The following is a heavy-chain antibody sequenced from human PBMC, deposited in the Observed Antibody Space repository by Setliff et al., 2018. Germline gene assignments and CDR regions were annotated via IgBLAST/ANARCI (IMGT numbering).Heavy chain of an antibody. CDR3: ARAQVAVAGTIFDY. J-gene: IGHJ4*02. CDR2: IIPIFGTA. CDR1: GGTFSSYA. Sequence: GASVKVSCKASGGTFSSYATSWVRQAPGQGLEWMGGIIPIFGTANCAQKFQGRVTITTDESTSTAYMELSSLRSEDTAVYYCARAQVAVAGTIFDYWGQGTLVTVSS. V-gene: IGHV1-69*05. D-gene: IGHD6-19*01.